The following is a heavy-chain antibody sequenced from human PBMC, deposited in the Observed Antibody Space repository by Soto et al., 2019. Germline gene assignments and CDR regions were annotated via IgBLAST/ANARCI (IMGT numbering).Heavy chain of an antibody. Sequence: QVQLQESGPGLVKPSLSLTCTVSGGSISSYYWSWIRQPPGKGLEWIGYIYYSGSTNYNPSLKSRVTISVDTSKNQFSLKLRSVTAADTAVYYCARGYGDYVLDYWGQGTLVTVSS. J-gene: IGHJ4*02. CDR3: ARGYGDYVLDY. V-gene: IGHV4-59*01. CDR1: GGSISSYY. CDR2: IYYSGST. D-gene: IGHD4-17*01.